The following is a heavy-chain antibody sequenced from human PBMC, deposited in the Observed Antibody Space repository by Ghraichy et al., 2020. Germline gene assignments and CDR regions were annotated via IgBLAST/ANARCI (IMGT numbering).Heavy chain of an antibody. CDR2: IDSDGGST. CDR1: GFTFSGYW. D-gene: IGHD6-19*01. Sequence: GESLNISCAASGFTFSGYWMHWVRQAPGKGLVWVSRIDSDGGSTSYADSVKGRFTISRDNAKNTLYLQMNSLRAEDTAVYYCARDRNIAVLPDYWGQGTLVTVSS. J-gene: IGHJ4*02. CDR3: ARDRNIAVLPDY. V-gene: IGHV3-74*01.